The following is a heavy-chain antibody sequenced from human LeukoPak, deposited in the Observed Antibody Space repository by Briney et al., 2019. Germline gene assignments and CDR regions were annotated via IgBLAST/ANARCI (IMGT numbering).Heavy chain of an antibody. CDR3: ARGGPEWELYNWFDP. V-gene: IGHV1-2*02. Sequence: GASVKVSCKASGYTFTGYYMHWVRQAPGQGLEWMGWINPNSGGTNYAQKFQGRVTMTRDTSISTAYMELSRLRSDDTAVYYCARGGPEWELYNWFDPWGQGTLVTVSS. CDR2: INPNSGGT. D-gene: IGHD1-26*01. CDR1: GYTFTGYY. J-gene: IGHJ5*02.